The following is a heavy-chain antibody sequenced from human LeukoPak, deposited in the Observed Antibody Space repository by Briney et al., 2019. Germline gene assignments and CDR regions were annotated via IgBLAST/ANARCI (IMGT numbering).Heavy chain of an antibody. J-gene: IGHJ4*02. CDR2: ISYDGSNK. CDR3: ASEQELLWFGNDYFDY. CDR1: GFTFSSYG. V-gene: IGHV3-30*03. D-gene: IGHD3-10*01. Sequence: PGGSLRLSCAASGFTFSSYGMHWVRQAPGKGLEWVAVISYDGSNKYYADSVKGRFTISRDNSKNTLYLQMNSLRAEDTAVYYCASEQELLWFGNDYFDYWGQGTLVTVSS.